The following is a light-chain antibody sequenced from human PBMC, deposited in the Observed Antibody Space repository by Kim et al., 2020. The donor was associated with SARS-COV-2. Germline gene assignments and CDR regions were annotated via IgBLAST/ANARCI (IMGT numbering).Light chain of an antibody. J-gene: IGKJ5*01. CDR2: DAS. CDR1: HEISNY. V-gene: IGKV1-33*01. CDR3: QQHDNLRSIT. Sequence: DIQLTQSPSSLSASVGDRITITCQASHEISNYLNWYQQKPGKAPKLLIYDASNLETGVPSRFSGSGSGTDFTFTISGLQAEDVATYYCQQHDNLRSITFGQGTRLEIK.